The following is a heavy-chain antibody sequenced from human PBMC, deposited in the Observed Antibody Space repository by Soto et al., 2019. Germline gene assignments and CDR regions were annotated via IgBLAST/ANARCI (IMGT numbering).Heavy chain of an antibody. Sequence: SVKVSCKASGATISSYAISWVRQAPGQGLEWMGGIIPIFGTANYAQRFQGRVTITADESTSTAYMELSSLRSEDTALYYCARNLLVLYCRGGSCPTLSWGQALLVTVS. CDR3: ARNLLVLYCRGGSCPTLS. V-gene: IGHV1-69*01. J-gene: IGHJ4*02. CDR2: IIPIFGTA. CDR1: GATISSYA. D-gene: IGHD2-15*01.